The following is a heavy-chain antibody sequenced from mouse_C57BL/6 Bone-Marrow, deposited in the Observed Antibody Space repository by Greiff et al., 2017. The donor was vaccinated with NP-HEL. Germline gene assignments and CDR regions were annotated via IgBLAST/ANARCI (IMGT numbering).Heavy chain of an antibody. CDR1: GYTFTSYW. V-gene: IGHV1-7*01. CDR3: ASYVSLFDY. J-gene: IGHJ2*01. D-gene: IGHD1-1*01. Sequence: QVQLQQPGAELAKPGASVKLSCKASGYTFTSYWMHWVKQRPGQGLEWIGDINPSSGCTKYNQKFKDKATLTVDKSSSTAYMQLSSLTYEDSAVYYCASYVSLFDYWGEGTTLTVSS. CDR2: INPSSGCT.